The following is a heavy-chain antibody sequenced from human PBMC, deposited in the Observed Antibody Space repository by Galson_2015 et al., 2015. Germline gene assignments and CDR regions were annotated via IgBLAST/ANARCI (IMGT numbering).Heavy chain of an antibody. D-gene: IGHD7-27*01. Sequence: TLSLTCTVSGGSVNSGGYYWSWIRQHPGKGLKWIAYIYYTGSTYYNPSLKSRVTISVDTSKNQFSLKVRSVTTADTAVYYCARALTGGFDYWGQGTLVTVSS. J-gene: IGHJ4*02. CDR2: IYYTGST. V-gene: IGHV4-31*03. CDR3: ARALTGGFDY. CDR1: GGSVNSGGYY.